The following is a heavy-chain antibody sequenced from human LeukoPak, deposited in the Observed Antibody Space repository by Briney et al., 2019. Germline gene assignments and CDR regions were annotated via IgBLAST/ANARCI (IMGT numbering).Heavy chain of an antibody. CDR3: ATDSSGYYNFDY. Sequence: GGSLRLSCAASGFTFSSYWMHWVRQAPGKGLVWVSRINSDGSSTSYADSVKGRFTISRDNAKNTLYLQMNSLRAEDTAVYYCATDSSGYYNFDYWGQGTLVTVSS. J-gene: IGHJ4*02. V-gene: IGHV3-74*01. CDR2: INSDGSST. CDR1: GFTFSSYW. D-gene: IGHD3-22*01.